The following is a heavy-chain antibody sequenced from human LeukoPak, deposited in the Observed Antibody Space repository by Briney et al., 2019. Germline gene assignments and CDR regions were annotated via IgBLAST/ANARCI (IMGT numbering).Heavy chain of an antibody. V-gene: IGHV3-72*01. CDR3: TRVRLGAATRYFDY. CDR2: IKNKANNYGT. CDR1: GFSYGDHH. D-gene: IGHD1-26*01. Sequence: GGSLRLSCAASGFSYGDHHMDWPRLAPGKALEWVGRIKNKANNYGTDYAASVKGRFTLSRDDSKDSLYLQMNSLRSEDTALYYCTRVRLGAATRYFDYWGQGTLVTVSS. J-gene: IGHJ4*02.